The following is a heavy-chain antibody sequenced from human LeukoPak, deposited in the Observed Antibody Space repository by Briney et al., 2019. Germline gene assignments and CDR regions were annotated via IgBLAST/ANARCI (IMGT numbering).Heavy chain of an antibody. D-gene: IGHD4-23*01. J-gene: IGHJ6*02. CDR2: ISGSGGST. Sequence: HAGGSLRLSCAASGFTFSSYAMSWVRQAPGKGLEWVSAISGSGGSTYYADSVKGRFTISRDNSKNTLYLQMNSLRAEDTAVYYCAKVSTVEYYYYYGMDVWGQGTTVTVSS. CDR3: AKVSTVEYYYYYGMDV. V-gene: IGHV3-23*01. CDR1: GFTFSSYA.